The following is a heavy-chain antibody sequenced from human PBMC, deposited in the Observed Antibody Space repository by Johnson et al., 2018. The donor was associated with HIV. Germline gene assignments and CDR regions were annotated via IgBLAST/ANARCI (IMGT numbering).Heavy chain of an antibody. Sequence: QVQLVESGGGVVQPGRSLRLSCAASEFTFSRYAMHWVRQAPGKGLEWVAIISYDGSDKSYADSVKGRFTISRDNSKNTLYLQMDSLRPEDTAVYYCARDPDDYGGRDAFDIWGQGTMVTVSS. CDR1: EFTFSRYA. D-gene: IGHD4-23*01. CDR2: ISYDGSDK. J-gene: IGHJ3*02. CDR3: ARDPDDYGGRDAFDI. V-gene: IGHV3-30*04.